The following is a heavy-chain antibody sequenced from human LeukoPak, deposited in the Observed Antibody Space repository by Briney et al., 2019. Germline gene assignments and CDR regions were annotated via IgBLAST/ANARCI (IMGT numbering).Heavy chain of an antibody. CDR3: ARDSVPLVRSYGMDV. CDR2: ISYDGSNK. CDR1: GFTFSSYA. J-gene: IGHJ6*02. Sequence: GGSLRLSCAVSGFTFSSYAMHWVRQAPGKGLEWVAVISYDGSNKYYADSVKGRITISRDNSKNSLYLQMNSLRAEDTAVYYCARDSVPLVRSYGMDVWGHGTTVTVSS. V-gene: IGHV3-30*04. D-gene: IGHD2-8*02.